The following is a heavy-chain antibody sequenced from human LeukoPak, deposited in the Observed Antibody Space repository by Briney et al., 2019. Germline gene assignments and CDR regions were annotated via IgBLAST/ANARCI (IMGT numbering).Heavy chain of an antibody. CDR2: ISSSGSNL. CDR3: ARDLGGGSCH. Sequence: QAGGSLRLSCAASGFTFSSYEMNWVRQAPGKGLEWVSYISSSGSNLYYADSVKGRFTISRDNAKNSLYLQMNSLRAEDTAVYYCARDLGGGSCHWGQGTLVTVSS. V-gene: IGHV3-48*03. D-gene: IGHD2-15*01. J-gene: IGHJ4*02. CDR1: GFTFSSYE.